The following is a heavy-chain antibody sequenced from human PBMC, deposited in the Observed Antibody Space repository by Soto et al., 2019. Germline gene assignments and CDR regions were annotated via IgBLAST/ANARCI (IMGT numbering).Heavy chain of an antibody. CDR2: ISGSGGST. CDR3: AYSSTPFDY. V-gene: IGHV3-23*01. CDR1: GFTFSSYG. Sequence: GGSLRLSCAAPGFTFSSYGMHWVRQAPGKGLEWVAAISGSGGSTYYADSVKGRFTISRDNSKNTLYLQMNSLRAEDTAVYYCAYSSTPFDYWGQGTLVTVSS. J-gene: IGHJ4*02. D-gene: IGHD6-13*01.